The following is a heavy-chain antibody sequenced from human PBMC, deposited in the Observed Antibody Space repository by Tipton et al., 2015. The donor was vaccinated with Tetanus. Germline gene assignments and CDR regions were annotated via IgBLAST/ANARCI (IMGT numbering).Heavy chain of an antibody. V-gene: IGHV5-51*01. D-gene: IGHD4-23*01. CDR1: GYSFTSYW. CDR3: ARRDSVVTLKGWDPDAFDI. J-gene: IGHJ3*02. Sequence: QSGAEAKKPGESLKISCKGSGYSFTSYWIGWVRQMPGKGLEWMGIIYPGDSDTRYSSSFQGQVTISADKSISTAYLQWSSLKASDTAMYYCARRDSVVTLKGWDPDAFDIWGQGTMVTVSS. CDR2: IYPGDSDT.